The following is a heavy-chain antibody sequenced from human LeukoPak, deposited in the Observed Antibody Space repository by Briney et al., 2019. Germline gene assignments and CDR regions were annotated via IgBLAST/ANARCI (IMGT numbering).Heavy chain of an antibody. CDR2: ITGRGGNT. CDR3: ARDRAAFDS. Sequence: GGSPRLSCAASGFTFSSFPMSWVRQAPGKGLQWVSGITGRGGNTYYADSVGGRFTISRDNSKNTLSLQMDSLRAEDTAIYYCARDRAAFDSWGQGTLVTVSS. V-gene: IGHV3-23*01. J-gene: IGHJ4*02. CDR1: GFTFSSFP. D-gene: IGHD6-25*01.